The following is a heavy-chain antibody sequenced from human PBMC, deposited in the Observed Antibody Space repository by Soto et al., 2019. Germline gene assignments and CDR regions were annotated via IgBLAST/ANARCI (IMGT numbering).Heavy chain of an antibody. CDR3: ARESITKGLIDY. J-gene: IGHJ4*02. D-gene: IGHD3-10*01. Sequence: LRLSCAASGFNFTAYSMDWIRQAPGKGLEWLSYISSSSSIYYADSVKGRFTISRDNAKNSLFLQMSSLRDEDTAVYYCARESITKGLIDYWGQGTLVTVSS. CDR1: GFNFTAYS. CDR2: ISSSSSI. V-gene: IGHV3-48*02.